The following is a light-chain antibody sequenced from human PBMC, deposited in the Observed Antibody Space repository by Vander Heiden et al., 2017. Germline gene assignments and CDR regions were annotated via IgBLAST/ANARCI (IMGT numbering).Light chain of an antibody. V-gene: IGKV2-28*01. CDR2: MGS. CDR1: QSLLHRSGYYY. J-gene: IGKJ1*01. Sequence: DIVMTQSPLSLSVTPGEPASISCRSSQSLLHRSGYYYLDWYLQKPGQPTQLLIYMGSDRASGVPDRFSGSGAGTDFTLKISKVEAEDAGVYYCMQSLQSRTFGPGTKVEIK. CDR3: MQSLQSRT.